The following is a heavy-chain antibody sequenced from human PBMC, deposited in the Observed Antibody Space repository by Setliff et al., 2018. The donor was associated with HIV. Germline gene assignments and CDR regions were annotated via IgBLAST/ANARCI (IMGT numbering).Heavy chain of an antibody. Sequence: SETLSLTCTVSGGSISSYYWSWIRQPPGKGLEWIGYIYTSGSTNYDPSLKSRVTISVDTSKNQFSLKLSSVTAADTAVYYCARFPLLHKNAFDIWGQGTMVTVSS. D-gene: IGHD2-15*01. J-gene: IGHJ3*02. CDR3: ARFPLLHKNAFDI. CDR1: GGSISSYY. CDR2: IYTSGST. V-gene: IGHV4-4*09.